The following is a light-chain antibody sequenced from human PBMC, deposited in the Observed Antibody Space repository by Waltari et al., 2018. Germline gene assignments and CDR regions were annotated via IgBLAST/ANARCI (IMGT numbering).Light chain of an antibody. Sequence: QSALTQPASVSGSLGQSLTISCTGTSSDVGSYNHVHWYQQYPGKAPQVIILDVTYRPSGVSNRFSGSKSGNTASLTISGLQAEDEATYYCSSFTITYTFVFGTGTKVTVL. V-gene: IGLV2-14*03. CDR2: DVT. CDR1: SSDVGSYNH. CDR3: SSFTITYTFV. J-gene: IGLJ1*01.